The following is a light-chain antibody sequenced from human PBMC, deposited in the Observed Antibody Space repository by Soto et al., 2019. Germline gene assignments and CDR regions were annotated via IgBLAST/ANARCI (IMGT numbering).Light chain of an antibody. V-gene: IGKV3-15*01. Sequence: IVMTQSPATLSVSPGERATLSCRASLSVSRNLAWYQQKPGQAPRLLIFDASTRATGIPARFSGSGSGTEFTLTITSLQSEDFALYYCHQYNAWPRTFGQGTKVEIK. CDR3: HQYNAWPRT. CDR1: LSVSRN. J-gene: IGKJ1*01. CDR2: DAS.